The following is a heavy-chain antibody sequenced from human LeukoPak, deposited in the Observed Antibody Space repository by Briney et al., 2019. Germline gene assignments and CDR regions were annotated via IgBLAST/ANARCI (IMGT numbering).Heavy chain of an antibody. Sequence: SQTLSLTCTVPGGSIRSSGGYYWSWIRQHPGKGLEWIGFIYYNGNTYYNPSLRSRVTTSVDTSKNQFSLKLSSVTAADTAVYYCASVTNNYFDYWGQGTLVTVSS. CDR2: IYYNGNT. J-gene: IGHJ4*02. CDR1: GGSIRSSGGYY. V-gene: IGHV4-31*03. D-gene: IGHD4-11*01. CDR3: ASVTNNYFDY.